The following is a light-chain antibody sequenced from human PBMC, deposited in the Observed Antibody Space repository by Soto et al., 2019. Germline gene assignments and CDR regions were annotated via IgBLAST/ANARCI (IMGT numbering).Light chain of an antibody. J-gene: IGLJ1*01. CDR1: SSNIGSNT. V-gene: IGLV1-44*01. Sequence: QSVLTQPPSASGTPGQRVTISCSGSSSNIGSNTVNWYQQLPGTAPKPLIYSNNQRPSGVPDRFSGSKSGTSASLAISGLQSEDEADYYCAAWDDSLNGPVFGTGTKDTVL. CDR2: SNN. CDR3: AAWDDSLNGPV.